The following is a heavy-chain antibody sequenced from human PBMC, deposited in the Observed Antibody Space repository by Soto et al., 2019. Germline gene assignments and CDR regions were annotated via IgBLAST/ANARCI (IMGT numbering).Heavy chain of an antibody. D-gene: IGHD5-18*01. CDR1: GFTFSGYE. J-gene: IGHJ4*02. CDR2: ISSSGTSV. Sequence: PGGSLRLSCVASGFTFSGYEMNWVRRAPGKGLEWVSYISSSGTSVYYADSVKGRFTMSRDNAKKSLYLQMSSLRADDTALYYCERGKSGYSALEFDYWGQGALVTVSS. CDR3: ERGKSGYSALEFDY. V-gene: IGHV3-48*03.